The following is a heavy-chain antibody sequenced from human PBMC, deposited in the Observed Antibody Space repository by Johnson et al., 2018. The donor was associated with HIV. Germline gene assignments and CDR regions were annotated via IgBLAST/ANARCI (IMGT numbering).Heavy chain of an antibody. D-gene: IGHD2-8*01. CDR2: ISYDGSNK. J-gene: IGHJ3*02. CDR3: AKGLVYADPDDAFDI. Sequence: QVQLVESGGGAEGVVQPGRSLRLSCAASGFTFSSYAMHWVRQAPGKGLEWVAVISYDGSNKYYADSVKGRFTISRDNSKNTLYLQMNSLRAEDTAVYYCAKGLVYADPDDAFDIWGQGTMVTVSS. V-gene: IGHV3-30-3*01. CDR1: GFTFSSYA.